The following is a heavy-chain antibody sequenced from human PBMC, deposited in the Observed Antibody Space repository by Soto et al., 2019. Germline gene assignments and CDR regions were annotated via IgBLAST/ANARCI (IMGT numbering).Heavy chain of an antibody. CDR1: GYTFTSYG. D-gene: IGHD4-4*01. CDR2: ISAYNGNT. Sequence: ASVKVSCKASGYTFTSYGISWARQAPGQGLEWMGWISAYNGNTNYAQKFQGRVTITADESTSTAYMELSSLRSEDTAVYYCARAVTTRDYYYYYGMDVWGQGTTVTVSS. V-gene: IGHV1-18*01. CDR3: ARAVTTRDYYYYYGMDV. J-gene: IGHJ6*02.